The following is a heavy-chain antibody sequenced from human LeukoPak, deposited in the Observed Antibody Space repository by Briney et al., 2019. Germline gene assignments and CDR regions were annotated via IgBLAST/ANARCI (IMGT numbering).Heavy chain of an antibody. J-gene: IGHJ4*02. CDR1: GFTFSSYS. Sequence: PGGSLRLSCAASGFTFSSYSMNWVRQAPGKGLEWVSAISGSGGSTYYADSVKGRFTISRDNSKNTLYLQMNSLRAEDTAVYYCAKDEDIVVVPAFDYWGQGTLVTVSS. D-gene: IGHD2-2*01. CDR3: AKDEDIVVVPAFDY. V-gene: IGHV3-23*01. CDR2: ISGSGGST.